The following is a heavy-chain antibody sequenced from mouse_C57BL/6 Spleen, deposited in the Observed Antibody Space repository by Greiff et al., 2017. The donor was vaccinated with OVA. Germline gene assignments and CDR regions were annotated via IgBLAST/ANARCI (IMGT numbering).Heavy chain of an antibody. CDR1: GFTFSDYY. CDR2: INYDGSST. Sequence: EVQVVESEGGLVQPGSSMKLSCTASGFTFSDYYMAWVRQVPEKGLEWVANINYDGSSTYYLDSLKSRFIISRDNAKNILYLQMSSLKSEDTATYYCARANWGYFDVWGTGTTVTVSS. V-gene: IGHV5-16*01. CDR3: ARANWGYFDV. D-gene: IGHD4-1*01. J-gene: IGHJ1*03.